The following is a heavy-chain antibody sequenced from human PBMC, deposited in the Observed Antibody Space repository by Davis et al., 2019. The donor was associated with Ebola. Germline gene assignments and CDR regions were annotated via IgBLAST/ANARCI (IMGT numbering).Heavy chain of an antibody. D-gene: IGHD2-15*01. V-gene: IGHV3-11*06. J-gene: IGHJ4*02. CDR1: GFTFSDYY. CDR2: ISSSSSYT. CDR3: ARGGLLLWLVY. Sequence: GESLKISCAASGFTFSDYYMSWLRQAPGKGLEWVSYISSSSSYTNYADSVKGRFTITRDNAKNTLYLQMNSLRAEDTAVYYCARGGLLLWLVYWGQGTLVTVSS.